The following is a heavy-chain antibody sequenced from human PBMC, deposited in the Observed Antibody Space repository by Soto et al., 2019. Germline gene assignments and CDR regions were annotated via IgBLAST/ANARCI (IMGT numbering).Heavy chain of an antibody. Sequence: QVQLQESGPGLVKPSETLSLTCTVSGGSISSYYWSWIRQPPGKGLEWIGYIYYSGSTNYNPSLKSRVTISVDTSKNQFSLKLSSVTAADTAVYYCARIGWTGPFDDWGQGTLVTVSS. V-gene: IGHV4-59*01. CDR3: ARIGWTGPFDD. J-gene: IGHJ4*02. CDR2: IYYSGST. CDR1: GGSISSYY. D-gene: IGHD6-19*01.